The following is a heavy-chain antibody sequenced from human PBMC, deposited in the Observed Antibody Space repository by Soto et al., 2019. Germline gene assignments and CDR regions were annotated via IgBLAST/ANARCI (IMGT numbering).Heavy chain of an antibody. CDR1: GFTFSSYS. D-gene: IGHD2-15*01. CDR3: ARDGRYWPANFDY. CDR2: ISSSSSYI. Sequence: PGGSLRLSCAASGFTFSSYSMNWVRQAPGKGLEWVSSISSSSSYIYYADSVKGRFTISRDNAKNSLYLQMNSLRAEDTAVYYCARDGRYWPANFDYWGQGTLVTVSS. J-gene: IGHJ4*02. V-gene: IGHV3-21*01.